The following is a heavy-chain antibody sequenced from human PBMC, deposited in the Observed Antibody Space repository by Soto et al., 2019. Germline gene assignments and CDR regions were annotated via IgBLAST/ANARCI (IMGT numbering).Heavy chain of an antibody. D-gene: IGHD4-17*01. CDR3: ARVDYGDYGWYFDL. CDR2: IYSGGAT. CDR1: GFTVTNKY. Sequence: EVQLVESGGGLIQPGGSLRLSCAASGFTVTNKYMTWVRQAPGKGLEWVSLIYSGGATSYADSVKGRFTISRDNPKDILYLQMNSLRAEDTAVYYCARVDYGDYGWYFDLWGRGTLVTVSS. V-gene: IGHV3-53*01. J-gene: IGHJ2*01.